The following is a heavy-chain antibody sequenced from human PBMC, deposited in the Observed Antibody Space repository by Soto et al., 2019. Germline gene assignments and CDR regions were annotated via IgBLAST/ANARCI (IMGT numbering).Heavy chain of an antibody. J-gene: IGHJ6*02. D-gene: IGHD3-10*01. CDR3: ARDLRFRGFYGMDV. CDR2: IYHSGST. V-gene: IGHV4-4*02. Sequence: PSETLSLTCAVSGGSISSSNWWSWVRQPPGKGLEWIGEIYHSGSTNYNPSLKSRVTISVDTSKNQFSLKLSSVTAADTAVYYCARDLRFRGFYGMDVWGQGTTVTVSS. CDR1: GGSISSSNW.